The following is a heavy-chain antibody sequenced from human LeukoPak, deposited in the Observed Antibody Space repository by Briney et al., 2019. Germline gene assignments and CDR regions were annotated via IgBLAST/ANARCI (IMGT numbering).Heavy chain of an antibody. CDR1: GFPFREFA. CDR2: IRSSIYGGTP. CDR3: SREWGNGNDLRPDY. D-gene: IGHD1-1*01. V-gene: IGHV3-49*03. Sequence: PGGSLPLSCTSSGFPFREFAVSWFRQAPGKGREWIGFIRSSIYGGTPRAAASVKGRFIFSRDDSKGVAYLRMNSLKPEDTAVYYCSREWGNGNDLRPDYWGQGTLVTVSS. J-gene: IGHJ4*02.